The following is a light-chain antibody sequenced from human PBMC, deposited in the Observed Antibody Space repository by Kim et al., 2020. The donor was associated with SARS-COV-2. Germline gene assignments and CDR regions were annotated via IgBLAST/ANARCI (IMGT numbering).Light chain of an antibody. Sequence: DIVLTQSPGTLSLSPGERVTLSCWASQSVTSNSLAWYQQKPGQPPRLLIYDASIRAAGIPDRFSGSGSGTDFTLTISRLEPEDFALYSCHQYGRSPHTFGQGTKLEI. CDR3: HQYGRSPHT. J-gene: IGKJ2*01. CDR1: QSVTSNS. CDR2: DAS. V-gene: IGKV3-20*01.